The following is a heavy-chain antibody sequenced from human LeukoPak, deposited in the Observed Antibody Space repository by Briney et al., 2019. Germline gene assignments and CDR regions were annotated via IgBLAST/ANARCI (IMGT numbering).Heavy chain of an antibody. D-gene: IGHD2-21*02. Sequence: AGTLSLTCAVSGGSISSSYWWCWLRQPPGKGLEWIGEVYHSGSTNYSPSLKSRVTLSVDKSKNQFSLRLSSVTAADTAVYYCAGAYCGGDCYSGRTFDIWGQGTMVTVSS. CDR2: VYHSGST. V-gene: IGHV4-4*02. J-gene: IGHJ3*02. CDR1: GGSISSSYW. CDR3: AGAYCGGDCYSGRTFDI.